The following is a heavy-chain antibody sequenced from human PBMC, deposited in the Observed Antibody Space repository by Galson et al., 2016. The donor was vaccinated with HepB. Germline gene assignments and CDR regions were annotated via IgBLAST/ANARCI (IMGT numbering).Heavy chain of an antibody. CDR1: DPTFENSW. CDR2: INNDGTNI. V-gene: IGHV3-74*01. CDR3: ARDGTFSSGLGIAFDM. Sequence: LRLSCAVSDPTFENSWMHWVRQGPGKGPVWVSRINNDGTNIAYADPVKGRFTTSRDNATNTVYLQMNVLTVDDTAMYYCARDGTFSSGLGIAFDMWGQGTMVTVSS. J-gene: IGHJ3*02. D-gene: IGHD3-22*01.